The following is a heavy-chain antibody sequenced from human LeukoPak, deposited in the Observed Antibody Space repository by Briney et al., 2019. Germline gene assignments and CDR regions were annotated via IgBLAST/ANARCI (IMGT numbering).Heavy chain of an antibody. CDR3: ARISSMVRGVITKFDY. D-gene: IGHD3-10*01. CDR1: GGSFSGYY. J-gene: IGHJ4*02. Sequence: SGTLSLTXAVYGGSFSGYYWSWIRQPPGKGLEWIGEINHSGSTNYNPSLKSRVTISVDTSKNQFSLKLSSVTAADTAVYYCARISSMVRGVITKFDYWGQGTLVTVSS. CDR2: INHSGST. V-gene: IGHV4-34*01.